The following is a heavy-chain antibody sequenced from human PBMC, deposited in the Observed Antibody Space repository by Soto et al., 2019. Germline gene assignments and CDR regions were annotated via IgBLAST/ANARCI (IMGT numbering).Heavy chain of an antibody. Sequence: EVQLVESGGGLVQPGGSLRLSCAASGFTVSSNYMSWVRQAPGKGLEWVSVIYSGGSTYYADSVKGRFTISRDNSKNTLYLQMNSLRAEDTAVYYCATPSGPTWHYYYYGMDVWGQGTTVTVSS. V-gene: IGHV3-66*01. CDR3: ATPSGPTWHYYYYGMDV. CDR2: IYSGGST. CDR1: GFTVSSNY. J-gene: IGHJ6*02. D-gene: IGHD5-12*01.